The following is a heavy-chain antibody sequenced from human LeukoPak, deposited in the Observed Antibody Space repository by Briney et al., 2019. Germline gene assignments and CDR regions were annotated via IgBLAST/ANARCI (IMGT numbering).Heavy chain of an antibody. J-gene: IGHJ4*02. D-gene: IGHD6-6*01. CDR2: ISSSSSYI. Sequence: GGSLRLSCAASGFTFSSYSMDWVRQAPGKGLEWVSSISSSSSYIYYADSVKGRFTISRDNAKNSLYLQMNSLRAEDTAVYYCARGGSSSPAMDYWGQGTLVTVSS. CDR1: GFTFSSYS. V-gene: IGHV3-21*01. CDR3: ARGGSSSPAMDY.